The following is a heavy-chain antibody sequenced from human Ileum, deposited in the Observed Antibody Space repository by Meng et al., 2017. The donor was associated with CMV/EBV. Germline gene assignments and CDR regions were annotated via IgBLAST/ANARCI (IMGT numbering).Heavy chain of an antibody. CDR3: AREADNYCSTTSCHLEH. Sequence: TFSSYTINWVRQAPGQGLEWMGGIIPIFDAANYAQKFQGRVTITTDKSTSTSYMELSSLTFEDTAVYYCAREADNYCSTTSCHLEHWGQGTLVTVSS. CDR1: TFSSYT. J-gene: IGHJ4*02. CDR2: IIPIFDAA. D-gene: IGHD2-2*01. V-gene: IGHV1-69*05.